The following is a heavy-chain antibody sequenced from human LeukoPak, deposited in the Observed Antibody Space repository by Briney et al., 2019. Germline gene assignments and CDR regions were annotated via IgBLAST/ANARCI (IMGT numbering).Heavy chain of an antibody. J-gene: IGHJ4*02. CDR2: ISANNGET. CDR1: GYTFTNYG. D-gene: IGHD2-2*01. Sequence: ASVKVSCKASGYTFTNYGISWVRQAPGQGLEWMGWISANNGETWYAQNLQGRLTMTTDTSTRTAYMELRSLRPDDTAVYYCARVPPSAHQLLSSDYWGQGTQVTVSS. V-gene: IGHV1-18*04. CDR3: ARVPPSAHQLLSSDY.